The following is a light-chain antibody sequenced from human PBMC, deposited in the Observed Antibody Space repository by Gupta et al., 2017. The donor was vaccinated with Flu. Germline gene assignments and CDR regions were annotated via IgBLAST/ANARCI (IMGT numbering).Light chain of an antibody. CDR2: EVS. CDR1: SSDVGGYNY. CDR3: SSYTGSSTLHYV. V-gene: IGLV2-14*01. J-gene: IGLJ1*01. Sequence: QSALTQPASVSESPGPSITISCTGTSSDVGGYNYVSWYQQHPGKAPKLMIYEVSNRPSGVSDRFSGSRSGNTASLTISGLQAEDEADYYCSSYTGSSTLHYVFGTGTKVTVL.